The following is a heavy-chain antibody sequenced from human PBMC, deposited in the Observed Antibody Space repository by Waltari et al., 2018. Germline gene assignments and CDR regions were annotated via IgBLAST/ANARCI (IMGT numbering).Heavy chain of an antibody. CDR1: GFTLSSYS. D-gene: IGHD1-26*01. CDR3: ASYGSVGATMIDY. V-gene: IGHV3-48*01. Sequence: EVQLVESGGGLVQPGGSLRLSCAASGFTLSSYSMNWVRQAPGKGLEWVSYISSSSSTIYYADSVKGRFTISRDNAKNSLYLQMNSLRAEDTAVYYCASYGSVGATMIDYWGQGTLVTVSS. CDR2: ISSSSSTI. J-gene: IGHJ4*02.